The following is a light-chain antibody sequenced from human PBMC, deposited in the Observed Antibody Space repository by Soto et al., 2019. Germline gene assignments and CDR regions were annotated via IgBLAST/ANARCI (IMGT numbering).Light chain of an antibody. Sequence: SYELTQPPSVSVAPGQTAMITCGGNNTGNKSVHWYQQRPGQAPVLVVYDDGDRPSGIPERFSGSNSGNTATLIISRVEAGDEADYYCQVWDSSSDRWVFGGGTKLTVL. CDR3: QVWDSSSDRWV. J-gene: IGLJ3*02. V-gene: IGLV3-21*02. CDR1: NTGNKS. CDR2: DDG.